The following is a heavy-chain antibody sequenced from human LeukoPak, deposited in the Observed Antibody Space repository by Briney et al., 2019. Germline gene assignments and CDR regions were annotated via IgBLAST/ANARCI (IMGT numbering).Heavy chain of an antibody. V-gene: IGHV3-21*01. Sequence: GGSLRLSCAASGFTFSSYSMNWVRQAPGKGLEWVSSISSSSSYIYYADSVKGRFTISRDNAKNSLYLQMNSLRAEDTAVYYCARDTSGYDAFDIWGQGTMVTVS. D-gene: IGHD5-12*01. CDR3: ARDTSGYDAFDI. CDR1: GFTFSSYS. CDR2: ISSSSSYI. J-gene: IGHJ3*02.